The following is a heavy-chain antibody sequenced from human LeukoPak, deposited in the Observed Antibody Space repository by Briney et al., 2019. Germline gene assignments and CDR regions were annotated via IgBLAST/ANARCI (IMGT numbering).Heavy chain of an antibody. V-gene: IGHV4-59*01. D-gene: IGHD2/OR15-2a*01. J-gene: IGHJ4*02. CDR1: GGSISSYY. CDR2: MYNSGST. CDR3: ARSRVIYGNFDY. Sequence: SETLSLTCTVSGGSISSYYWGWIRQPPGKGLEWIGYMYNSGSTNYNPSLKTRVTISVDTSKNQFSLKLSSVTAADTAMYYCARSRVIYGNFDYWGQGTLVTVSS.